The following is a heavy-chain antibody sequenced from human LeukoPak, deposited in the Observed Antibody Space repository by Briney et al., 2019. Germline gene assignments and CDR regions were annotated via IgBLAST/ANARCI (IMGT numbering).Heavy chain of an antibody. J-gene: IGHJ1*01. CDR1: GFTFSSYW. CDR3: ARAPSEIGGYYPEYFRH. D-gene: IGHD3-22*01. Sequence: PGGSLRLSCVASGFTFSSYWMHWVRQAPGKGLLWVSRIKSDGSTNYADSVKGRFTISRDNAKNTVSLQMNSLRAEDTGVYFCARAPSEIGGYYPEYFRHWGQGTLVTVSS. CDR2: IKSDGST. V-gene: IGHV3-74*01.